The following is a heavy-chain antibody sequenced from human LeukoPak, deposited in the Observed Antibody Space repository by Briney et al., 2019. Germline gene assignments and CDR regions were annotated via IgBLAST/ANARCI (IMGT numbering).Heavy chain of an antibody. J-gene: IGHJ5*02. CDR2: ISAYNGNT. V-gene: IGHV1-18*01. CDR1: GYTFTSYG. Sequence: ASVKVSCKASGYTFTSYGISWVRQAPGQGLEWMGWISAYNGNTNYAQKLQGRVTMTTDTSTSTACMELRSLRSDDTAVYYCARLVSSSWYAFDPWGQGTLVTVSS. CDR3: ARLVSSSWYAFDP. D-gene: IGHD6-13*01.